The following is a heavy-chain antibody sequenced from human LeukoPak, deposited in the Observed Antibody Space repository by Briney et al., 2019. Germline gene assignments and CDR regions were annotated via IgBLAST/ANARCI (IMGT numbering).Heavy chain of an antibody. CDR3: ARDRRRLRGMNSDGDAFDI. Sequence: PGGSLRLSCAASGFSVRSNYISWVRQAPGKGLEWVSMIYSDGSIFHADSVKGRFTMPRDNSRNTLDLQMNSLRVEDTAVYFCARDRRRLRGMNSDGDAFDIWGQGTMVTVSS. J-gene: IGHJ3*02. V-gene: IGHV3-53*01. CDR2: IYSDGSI. D-gene: IGHD5-24*01. CDR1: GFSVRSNY.